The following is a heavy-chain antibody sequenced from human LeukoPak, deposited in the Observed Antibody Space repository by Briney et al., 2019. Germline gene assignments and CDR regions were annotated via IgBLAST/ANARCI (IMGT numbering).Heavy chain of an antibody. CDR1: GYTFTSYD. D-gene: IGHD4-23*01. V-gene: IGHV1-8*01. CDR3: ARGGGGNWGY. CDR2: MNPNSGNT. Sequence: ASVNVSYKASGYTFTSYDINWVRQATGQRREWLGWMNPNSGNTGYAQKSQARVTMTRNTSMSKTYLELSSLTSEDTAVYYCARGGGGNWGYWGQGTLVTVSS. J-gene: IGHJ4*02.